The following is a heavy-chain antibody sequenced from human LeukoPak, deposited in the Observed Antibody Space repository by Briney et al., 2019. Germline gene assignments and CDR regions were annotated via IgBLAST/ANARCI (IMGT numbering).Heavy chain of an antibody. D-gene: IGHD6-19*01. V-gene: IGHV4-59*01. Sequence: SETLSLTRSVSGGSISSYYWSWIRQPPGKGLEWIGYIYYSGSTHYNPSLKSRVTMTVDTSKSQFSLKLSSVTAADTAVYFCARGLALSGRSSLDFWGQGTLVTVSS. CDR1: GGSISSYY. CDR3: ARGLALSGRSSLDF. J-gene: IGHJ4*02. CDR2: IYYSGST.